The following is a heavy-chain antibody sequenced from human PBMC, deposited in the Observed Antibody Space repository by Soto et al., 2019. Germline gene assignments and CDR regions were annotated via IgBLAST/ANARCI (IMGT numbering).Heavy chain of an antibody. CDR1: GYTFTSYD. D-gene: IGHD3-3*01. CDR3: AKEDGFFSYFDY. CDR2: MNPNSGNT. Sequence: ASVKVSCKASGYTFTSYDINWVRQATGQGLEWMGWMNPNSGNTGYAQKFQGRVTMTRNTSISTAYMELSSLRSEDTAVYYCAKEDGFFSYFDYWGQGTLVTVSS. V-gene: IGHV1-8*01. J-gene: IGHJ4*02.